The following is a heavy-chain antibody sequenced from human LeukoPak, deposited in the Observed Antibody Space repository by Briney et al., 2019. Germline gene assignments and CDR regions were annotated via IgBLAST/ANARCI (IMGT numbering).Heavy chain of an antibody. J-gene: IGHJ4*02. D-gene: IGHD6-19*01. CDR2: MSHDGSNK. CDR1: GFTFSSYA. CDR3: AKLDSSGWSRPFDY. V-gene: IGHV3-30*18. Sequence: PGRSLRLSCAASGFTFSSYAMHWVRQAPGKGLEWVAVMSHDGSNKYYGDSVKGRFTISRDNSKNTLYLQMNSQRAEDTAVYYCAKLDSSGWSRPFDYWGQGTLVTVSS.